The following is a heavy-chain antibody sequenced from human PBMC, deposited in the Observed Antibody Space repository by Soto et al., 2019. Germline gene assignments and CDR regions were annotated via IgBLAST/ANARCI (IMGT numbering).Heavy chain of an antibody. J-gene: IGHJ4*02. D-gene: IGHD1-26*01. Sequence: ASVKVSCKASGYTFTSYDINWVRQATGQGPEWMGWMNPNSGNTGYAQKIQGRDTMTRNTSISTAYIELNSLRAEDTAVYYSAKVFAGVGARQFDYWGQGTLVTVSS. CDR2: MNPNSGNT. V-gene: IGHV1-8*01. CDR3: AKVFAGVGARQFDY. CDR1: GYTFTSYD.